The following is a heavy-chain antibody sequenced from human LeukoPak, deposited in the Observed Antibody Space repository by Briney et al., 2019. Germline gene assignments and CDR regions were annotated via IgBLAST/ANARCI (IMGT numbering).Heavy chain of an antibody. CDR2: ITGSGEGT. V-gene: IGHV3-23*01. CDR1: GFTFSSYA. D-gene: IGHD3-10*01. J-gene: IGHJ4*02. Sequence: PGGSLRLSCAASGFTFSSYAMSWVRQAPGKGLEWVATITGSGEGTYYADSVKGRFTISRDSSKNTLYLQMNSLRAEDTAVYYCAKGTSASWTYYPAWNYWGQGTLVTVSS. CDR3: AKGTSASWTYYPAWNY.